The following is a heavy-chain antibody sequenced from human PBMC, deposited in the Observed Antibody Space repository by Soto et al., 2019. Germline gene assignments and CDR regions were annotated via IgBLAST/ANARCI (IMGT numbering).Heavy chain of an antibody. Sequence: VGSLRLSCAASGFTFSSYAMSWVRQAPGKGLEWVSAISGSGGSTYYADSVKGRFTISRDNSKNTLCLQMNSLRAEDTAVYYCAKDRGTAMALDYFDYWGQGTLVTVSS. CDR2: ISGSGGST. CDR3: AKDRGTAMALDYFDY. D-gene: IGHD5-18*01. V-gene: IGHV3-23*01. CDR1: GFTFSSYA. J-gene: IGHJ4*02.